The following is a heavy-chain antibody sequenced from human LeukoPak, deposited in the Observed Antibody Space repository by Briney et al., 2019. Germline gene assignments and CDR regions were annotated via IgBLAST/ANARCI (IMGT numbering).Heavy chain of an antibody. Sequence: SETLSLTCTVSGGSISSGDYYWSWIRQPPGKGLEWIGYIYYSGSTYYNPSLKSRVTISVDTSKNQFSLKLSSVTAADTAVYYCARVTVAAAVDYWGQGTLVTVSS. CDR1: GGSISSGDYY. CDR3: ARVTVAAAVDY. V-gene: IGHV4-30-4*08. CDR2: IYYSGST. J-gene: IGHJ4*02. D-gene: IGHD4-23*01.